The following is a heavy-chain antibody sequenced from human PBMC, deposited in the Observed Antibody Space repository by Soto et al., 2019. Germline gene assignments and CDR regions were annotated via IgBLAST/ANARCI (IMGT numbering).Heavy chain of an antibody. D-gene: IGHD1-1*01. J-gene: IGHJ5*02. CDR1: GFKFNSYG. CDR3: AIDRFGGNEGTNWLDH. Sequence: QEQLVQSGGGVVQPGRALRLDCAASGFKFNSYGMHWFRQAPGKGLERVAVISDDGSDTSYGDSVKGRFTISRDNSKNKLHMQMSSLRLDDTAFYYCAIDRFGGNEGTNWLDHWGQGSLVTVSS. V-gene: IGHV3-33*01. CDR2: ISDDGSDT.